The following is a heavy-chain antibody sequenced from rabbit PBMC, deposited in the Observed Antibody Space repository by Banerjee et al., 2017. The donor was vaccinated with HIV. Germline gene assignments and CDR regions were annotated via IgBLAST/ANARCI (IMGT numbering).Heavy chain of an antibody. CDR2: IYAGSSGYT. V-gene: IGHV1S40*01. CDR3: ARGAPIGTYYTYFKL. J-gene: IGHJ4*01. CDR1: GFSFSSNYY. D-gene: IGHD8-1*01. Sequence: QSLEESGGDLVKPGASLTLTCTASGFSFSSNYYMCWVRQAPGKGLEWIACIYAGSSGYTYYASWAKGRFTISKSSSTTVTLQMTSLTAADTATYFCARGAPIGTYYTYFKLWGQGTLVTVS.